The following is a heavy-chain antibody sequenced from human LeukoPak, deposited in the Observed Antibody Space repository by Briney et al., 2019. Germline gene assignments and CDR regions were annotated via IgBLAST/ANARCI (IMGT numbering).Heavy chain of an antibody. CDR3: ARDPYYYDTSNFPNWFDP. J-gene: IGHJ5*02. D-gene: IGHD3-22*01. CDR1: GYTFTGYY. CDR2: INPNSGDT. Sequence: ASVKVSCKASGYTFTGYYMHWVRQAPGQGPEWMGWINPNSGDTNYAQKFQGRVTMTRDTSISTAYMELSRLRSDDTAVYYCARDPYYYDTSNFPNWFDPWGQGTLVTVSS. V-gene: IGHV1-2*02.